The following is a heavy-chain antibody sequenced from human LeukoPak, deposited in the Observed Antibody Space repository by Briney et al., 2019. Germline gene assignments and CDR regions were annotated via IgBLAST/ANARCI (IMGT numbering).Heavy chain of an antibody. J-gene: IGHJ4*02. Sequence: GGSLRLSCAASGFSFSSYWMSWVRQAPGTGLEWVANIKQDGSEKYYVDSVKGRFTISRDNAKNSLYLQINSLRAEDTGVYFCARHPSYTRGWPLDSWGQGTLVTVSS. CDR2: IKQDGSEK. CDR1: GFSFSSYW. CDR3: ARHPSYTRGWPLDS. D-gene: IGHD6-19*01. V-gene: IGHV3-7*03.